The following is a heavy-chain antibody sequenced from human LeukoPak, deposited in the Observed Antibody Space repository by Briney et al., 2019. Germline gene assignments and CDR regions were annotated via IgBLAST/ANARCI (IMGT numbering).Heavy chain of an antibody. CDR3: ARRGYDSSGYYRYFDY. Sequence: GGSLRLSCAASGFAFNTYWMHWVRQTPGKGLVWVSRINSDGDSTTYADPVKGRFTISRDNAKNSVYLQMNSLRDEDTAVYFCARRGYDSSGYYRYFDYWGQGTLVTVSS. D-gene: IGHD3-22*01. CDR1: GFAFNTYW. CDR2: INSDGDST. V-gene: IGHV3-74*01. J-gene: IGHJ4*02.